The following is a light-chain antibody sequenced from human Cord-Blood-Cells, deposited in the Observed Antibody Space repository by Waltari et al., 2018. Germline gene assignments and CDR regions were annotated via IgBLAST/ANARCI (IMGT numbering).Light chain of an antibody. V-gene: IGKV1-39*01. Sequence: DIQMTQSPSSLSASVGDRVTITCRASQSISSYLNWYQQKPGKAPKLLIYAAPSLQSGVPSRFSGSGSGTDFTLTISSLQPEDFATYYCQQSYSTPYTFGQGTKHEIK. CDR2: AAP. J-gene: IGKJ2*01. CDR3: QQSYSTPYT. CDR1: QSISSY.